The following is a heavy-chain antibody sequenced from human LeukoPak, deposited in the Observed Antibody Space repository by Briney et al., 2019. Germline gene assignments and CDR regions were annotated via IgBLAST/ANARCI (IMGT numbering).Heavy chain of an antibody. V-gene: IGHV3-21*01. J-gene: IGHJ4*02. Sequence: GGSLRLSCAASGFTFSRYSMNWVRQAPGKGLEWVSSISIGSTYTYYADSVKGRFTISRDDAKNSLYLQMNSLRAEDTAVYYCANGWLRIGSDYWGQGTLVTVSS. D-gene: IGHD5-12*01. CDR1: GFTFSRYS. CDR3: ANGWLRIGSDY. CDR2: ISIGSTYT.